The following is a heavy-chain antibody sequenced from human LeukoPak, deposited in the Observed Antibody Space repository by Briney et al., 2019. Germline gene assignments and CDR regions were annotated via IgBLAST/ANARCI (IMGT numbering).Heavy chain of an antibody. J-gene: IGHJ4*02. CDR3: ARDLGATFDY. Sequence: ASQTLSLTRTVSGGSISSGDYYWSWIRQPPGKGLEWIGYIYYSGSTYYNPSLKSRVTISVDTSKNQFPLKLSSVTAADTAVYYCARDLGATFDYWGQGTLVTVSS. D-gene: IGHD1-26*01. CDR2: IYYSGST. CDR1: GGSISSGDYY. V-gene: IGHV4-30-4*08.